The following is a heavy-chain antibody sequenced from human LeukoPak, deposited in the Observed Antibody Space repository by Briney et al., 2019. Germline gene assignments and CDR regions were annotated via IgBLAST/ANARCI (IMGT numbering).Heavy chain of an antibody. Sequence: GGSLRFSCEASGFTFSDYLMNWVRQAPGNALEWVAYIRKDGSEKYYVDSVKGRFTISRDNAKNSLYLQMNSLRAEDTAVYYCARHTSGQPFDYWGQGTLVTVSS. CDR1: GFTFSDYL. V-gene: IGHV3-7*03. CDR3: ARHTSGQPFDY. J-gene: IGHJ4*02. D-gene: IGHD6-25*01. CDR2: IRKDGSEK.